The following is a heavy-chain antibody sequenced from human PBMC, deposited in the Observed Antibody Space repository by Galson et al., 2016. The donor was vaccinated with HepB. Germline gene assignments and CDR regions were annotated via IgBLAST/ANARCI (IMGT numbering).Heavy chain of an antibody. CDR2: IKSKTDGGAT. CDR1: GFTFSNAW. V-gene: IGHV3-15*01. J-gene: IGHJ6*02. Sequence: SLRLSCAASGFTFSNAWMSWVRQAPGKELEWVGRIKSKTDGGATDYAAPVKGRFSISRDDSKNTLYLQMNSLKTEDTAVYYCRYGMDVWGQGTTVTVSS. CDR3: RYGMDV.